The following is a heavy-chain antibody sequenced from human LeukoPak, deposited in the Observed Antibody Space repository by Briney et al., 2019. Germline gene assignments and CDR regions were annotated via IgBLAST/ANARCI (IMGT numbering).Heavy chain of an antibody. CDR1: GYTFTGYY. CDR2: INPNSGGT. D-gene: IGHD3-22*01. V-gene: IGHV1-2*02. J-gene: IGHJ3*02. CDR3: ASGQYDSQYDSPYDAFDI. Sequence: ASVKVSCKSSGYTFTGYYMHWVRQAPGQGLEWMGWINPNSGGTNYAQKFQGRVTMTRDTSISTVYMELSRLRSDDTAVYYCASGQYDSQYDSPYDAFDIWGQGTMVTVSS.